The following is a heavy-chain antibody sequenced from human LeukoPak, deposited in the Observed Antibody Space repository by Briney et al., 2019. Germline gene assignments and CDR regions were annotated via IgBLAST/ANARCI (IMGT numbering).Heavy chain of an antibody. D-gene: IGHD3-10*01. Sequence: GGSLRLSCAASGFTFSSYSMNWVRQAPGKGLEWVSYISSSSSTIYYADSVKGRFTISRDNSKNTLYLQMNSLRAEDTAVYYCAKDGLLWFGELVGYYYYYMDVWGKGTTVTISS. J-gene: IGHJ6*03. V-gene: IGHV3-48*01. CDR2: ISSSSSTI. CDR3: AKDGLLWFGELVGYYYYYMDV. CDR1: GFTFSSYS.